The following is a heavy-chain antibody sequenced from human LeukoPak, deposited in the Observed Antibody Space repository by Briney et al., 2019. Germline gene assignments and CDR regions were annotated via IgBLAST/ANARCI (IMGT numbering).Heavy chain of an antibody. CDR2: IIPIFGTA. CDR1: GGTFSSYA. V-gene: IGHV1-69*06. Sequence: SVKVSCKAFGGTFSSYAISWVRQAPGQGPEWMGGIIPIFGTANYAQKFQGRVTITADKSTSTAYMELSRLRSDDTAVYYCARDLAVAASYYYYYMDVWGKGTTVTVSS. CDR3: ARDLAVAASYYYYYMDV. D-gene: IGHD6-19*01. J-gene: IGHJ6*03.